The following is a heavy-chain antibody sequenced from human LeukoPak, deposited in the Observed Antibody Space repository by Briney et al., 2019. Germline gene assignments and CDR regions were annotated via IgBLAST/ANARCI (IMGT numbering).Heavy chain of an antibody. CDR2: ISYDGSNK. D-gene: IGHD6-19*01. CDR1: GFTFSSYG. Sequence: GGSLRLSCAASGFTFSSYGMHWVRQAPGKGLEWVAVISYDGSNKYYADSVEGRFTISRDNSKNTLYLQMNSLRAEDTAVYYCAKDEEYSSGFYYYYYGMDVWGQGTTVTVSS. J-gene: IGHJ6*02. CDR3: AKDEEYSSGFYYYYYGMDV. V-gene: IGHV3-30*18.